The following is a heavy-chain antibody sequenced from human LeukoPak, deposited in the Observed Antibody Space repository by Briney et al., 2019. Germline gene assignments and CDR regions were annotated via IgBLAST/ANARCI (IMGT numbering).Heavy chain of an antibody. Sequence: PTGGSLRLSCAASGNYWTHWVRQVPGKGLVWVSHINSDGSWTSYADSVKGRFTISKDNAKNTVYLQMNNLRAEDTAVYYCVSFYETYWGRGTLVTVSS. D-gene: IGHD2/OR15-2a*01. J-gene: IGHJ4*02. V-gene: IGHV3-74*01. CDR1: GNYW. CDR3: VSFYETY. CDR2: INSDGSWT.